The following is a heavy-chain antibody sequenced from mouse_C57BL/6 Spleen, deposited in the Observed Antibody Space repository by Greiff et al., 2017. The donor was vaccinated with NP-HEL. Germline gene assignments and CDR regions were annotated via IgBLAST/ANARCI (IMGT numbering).Heavy chain of an antibody. CDR3: ARHEDSSGYPYYAMDY. CDR1: GYTFTEYT. J-gene: IGHJ4*01. CDR2: FYPGSGSI. V-gene: IGHV1-62-2*01. Sequence: VKLMESGAELVKPGASVKLSCKASGYTFTEYTIHWVKQRSGQGLEWIGWFYPGSGSIKYNEKFKDKATLTADKSSSTVYMELSRLTSEDSAVYFCARHEDSSGYPYYAMDYWGQGTSVTVSS. D-gene: IGHD3-2*02.